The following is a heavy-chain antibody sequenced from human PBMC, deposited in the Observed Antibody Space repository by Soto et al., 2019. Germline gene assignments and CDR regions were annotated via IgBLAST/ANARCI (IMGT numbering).Heavy chain of an antibody. CDR1: GGSFSGYY. CDR2: INHSGST. V-gene: IGHV4-34*01. D-gene: IGHD6-13*01. CDR3: ASTEWYSSSPVRY. J-gene: IGHJ4*02. Sequence: QVQLQQWGAGLLKPSETLSLTCAVYGGSFSGYYWSWIRQPPGKGLEWIGEINHSGSTNYNPSLKSRVTRSVDTSKTQFSLKLSSVTAADTAVYYCASTEWYSSSPVRYWGQGTLVTVSS.